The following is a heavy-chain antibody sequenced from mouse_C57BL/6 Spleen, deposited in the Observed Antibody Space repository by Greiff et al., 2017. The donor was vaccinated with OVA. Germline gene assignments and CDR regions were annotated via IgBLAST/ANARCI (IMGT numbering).Heavy chain of an antibody. Sequence: VQLKQPGAELVMPGASVKLSCKASGYTFTSYWMHWVKQRPGQGLEWIGEIDPSDSYTNYNQKFKGKSTLTVDKSSSTAYMQLSSLTSEDSAVYYCARRGLRDYAMDYWGQGTSVTVSS. D-gene: IGHD2-4*01. CDR1: GYTFTSYW. CDR3: ARRGLRDYAMDY. CDR2: IDPSDSYT. J-gene: IGHJ4*01. V-gene: IGHV1-69*01.